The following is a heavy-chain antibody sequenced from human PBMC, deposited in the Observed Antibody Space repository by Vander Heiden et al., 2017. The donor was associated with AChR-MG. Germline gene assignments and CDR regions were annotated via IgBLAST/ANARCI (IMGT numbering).Heavy chain of an antibody. J-gene: IGHJ4*02. CDR1: GFAFSSYS. D-gene: IGHD5-18*01. CDR2: ISSSSSYI. CDR3: ARDPRGYSYGYNY. V-gene: IGHV3-21*01. Sequence: EVQLVESGGGLVKPGGSLRLSCAASGFAFSSYSMTWVRQAPGKGLEWVSSISSSSSYIYYADSVKGRFTISRDNAKNSLYLQMNSLRAEDTAVYYCARDPRGYSYGYNYWGQGTLVTVSS.